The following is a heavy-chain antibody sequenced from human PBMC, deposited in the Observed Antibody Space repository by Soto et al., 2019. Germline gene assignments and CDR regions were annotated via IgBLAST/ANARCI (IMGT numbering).Heavy chain of an antibody. Sequence: SETLSLTCTVSGGSVGNHFNYWAWVRQSPEKGLEWIGSVFFSGSTYYNPSLKSRVTISIDTSKNQFSLRLKSVTAADTAVYYCARTWVQLWSYYFDSWGQGTLVTVSS. V-gene: IGHV4-39*01. CDR3: ARTWVQLWSYYFDS. CDR1: GGSVGNHFNY. D-gene: IGHD1-1*01. J-gene: IGHJ4*02. CDR2: VFFSGST.